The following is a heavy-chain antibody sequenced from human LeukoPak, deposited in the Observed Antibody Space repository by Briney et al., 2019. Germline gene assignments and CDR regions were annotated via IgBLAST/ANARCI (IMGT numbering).Heavy chain of an antibody. CDR2: IKGDGSEK. D-gene: IGHD1-26*01. CDR3: AKDSPFGGN. J-gene: IGHJ4*02. Sequence: GGSLRLSCAASGFPFNVYWMTWVRQAPGKGLEWVANIKGDGSEKNYVGSVKGRFTISRDNAKNSLYLQMNSLRAEDTAVYYCAKDSPFGGNWGQGTLVTVSS. CDR1: GFPFNVYW. V-gene: IGHV3-7*01.